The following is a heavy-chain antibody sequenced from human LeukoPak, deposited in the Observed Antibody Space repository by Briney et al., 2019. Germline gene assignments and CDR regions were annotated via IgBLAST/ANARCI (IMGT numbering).Heavy chain of an antibody. Sequence: GGSLRLSCAASGFTFSSYAMLWVRQAPGKGLEWVAVISYDGSNKYYADSVKGRFTIPRDNSKNTLYLQMNSLRAEDTAVYYCALRASTNIPGYWGQGTLVTVSS. D-gene: IGHD2/OR15-2a*01. CDR1: GFTFSSYA. CDR3: ALRASTNIPGY. CDR2: ISYDGSNK. V-gene: IGHV3-30-3*01. J-gene: IGHJ4*02.